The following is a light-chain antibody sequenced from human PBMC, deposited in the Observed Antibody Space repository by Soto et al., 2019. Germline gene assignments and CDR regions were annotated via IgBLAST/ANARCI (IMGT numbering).Light chain of an antibody. CDR2: EGS. CDR1: SSDVGSYNL. CDR3: CSYAGRSYV. Sequence: QSVLTQPASVSGSPGQSITISCTGTSSDVGSYNLVSWYQQHPGKAPKLMIYEGSKRPSGVSNCFSGSKSGNTASLTISWLQAEDEADYYCCSYAGRSYVSGTGTKLTVL. J-gene: IGLJ1*01. V-gene: IGLV2-23*01.